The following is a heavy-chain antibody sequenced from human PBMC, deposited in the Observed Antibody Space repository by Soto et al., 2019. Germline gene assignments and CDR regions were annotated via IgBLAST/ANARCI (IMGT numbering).Heavy chain of an antibody. CDR1: GFTFSDYY. J-gene: IGHJ3*02. CDR3: ATITPPVAQDSSEAFDI. Sequence: GGSLRLSCAASGFTFSDYYMSWIRQAPGKGLEWVSYISSSSSYTNYADSVKGRFTISRDNAKNSLYLQMNSLRAEDTAVYYCATITPPVAQDSSEAFDIWGQGTTVTVSS. V-gene: IGHV3-11*06. CDR2: ISSSSSYT. D-gene: IGHD6-19*01.